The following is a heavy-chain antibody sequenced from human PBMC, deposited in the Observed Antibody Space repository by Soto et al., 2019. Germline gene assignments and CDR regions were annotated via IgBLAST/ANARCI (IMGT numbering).Heavy chain of an antibody. J-gene: IGHJ4*01. V-gene: IGHV3-15*07. CDR3: LGVRDTNGGQQFDY. CDR1: GFTFGDTP. Sequence: EVQLVQSGGGLVKPGGSVRLSCAASGFTFGDTPMNWVRQAPGKGLEWVVRLKSNSDGGAKDFAAAVRGRFTISRDASPNPLNAKLASLKTVGSAVSNCLGVRDTNGGQQFDYWGQGTLVTVSS. D-gene: IGHD2-8*01. CDR2: LKSNSDGGAK.